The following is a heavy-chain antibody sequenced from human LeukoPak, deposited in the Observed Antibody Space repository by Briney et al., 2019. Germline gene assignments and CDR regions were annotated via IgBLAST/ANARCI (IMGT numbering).Heavy chain of an antibody. CDR1: GFTFSIYW. D-gene: IGHD3-3*01. V-gene: IGHV3-74*01. J-gene: IGHJ3*02. Sequence: GGSLRLSCVASGFTFSIYWMYWVRQAPGKGLVWVSRINSDGSSTSYADSVKGRFTLSRDNAQNTLYLQMNSLRAEDTAVYYCARDEDWSGYYGAFDIWGQGTMVTVSS. CDR3: ARDEDWSGYYGAFDI. CDR2: INSDGSST.